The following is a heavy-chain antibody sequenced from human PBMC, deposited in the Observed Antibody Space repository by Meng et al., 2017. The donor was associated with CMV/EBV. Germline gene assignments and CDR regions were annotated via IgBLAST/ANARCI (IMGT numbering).Heavy chain of an antibody. CDR1: GFTFSSYS. D-gene: IGHD6-13*01. V-gene: IGHV3-21*01. Sequence: GESLKISCAASGFTFSSYSMNWVRQAPGKGLEWVSSISSSSSYIYYADSVKGRFTISRDNAKNSLYPQMNSLRAEDTAVYYCASYHHSSSQWYFDYWGQGTLVTVSS. CDR2: ISSSSSYI. J-gene: IGHJ4*02. CDR3: ASYHHSSSQWYFDY.